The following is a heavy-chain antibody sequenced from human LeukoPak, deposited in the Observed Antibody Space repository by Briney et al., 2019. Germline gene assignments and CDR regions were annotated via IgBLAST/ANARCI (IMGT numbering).Heavy chain of an antibody. J-gene: IGHJ3*02. V-gene: IGHV4-39*01. CDR1: GVSFSGYY. D-gene: IGHD6-19*01. Sequence: SETLSLTCAVYGVSFSGYYWGWIRQPPGKGLEWIGSIYYSGSTYYNPSLKSRVTISVDTSKNQFSLKLSSVTAADTAVYYCARHGRLGSGWYNDAFDIWGQGTMVTVSS. CDR3: ARHGRLGSGWYNDAFDI. CDR2: IYYSGST.